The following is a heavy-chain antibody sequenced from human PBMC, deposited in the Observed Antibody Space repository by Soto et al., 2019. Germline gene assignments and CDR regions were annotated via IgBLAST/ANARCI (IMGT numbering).Heavy chain of an antibody. CDR2: IIPILGIA. D-gene: IGHD2-15*01. V-gene: IGHV1-69*02. Sequence: GASVKVSCKASGGTFSSYTISWVRQAPGQGLEWMGRIIPILGIANYAQKFQGRVTITADKSTSTAYMELSSLRSEDTAVYYCASENHVGGSSEDHFDYWGQGTLVTVSS. CDR1: GGTFSSYT. J-gene: IGHJ4*02. CDR3: ASENHVGGSSEDHFDY.